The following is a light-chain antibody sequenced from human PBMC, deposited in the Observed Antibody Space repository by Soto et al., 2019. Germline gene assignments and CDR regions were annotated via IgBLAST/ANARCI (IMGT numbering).Light chain of an antibody. V-gene: IGKV1-5*01. CDR3: HQYNTYSEYT. J-gene: IGKJ2*01. CDR1: QSIGSW. CDR2: DAS. Sequence: DIQMTQSPSTLSASVGDRVTITCRASQSIGSWLAWYQQKPGKAPKFLIYDASTLESGVPSRFSGSGSGTEFTLTISSLQPDDFATYYCHQYNTYSEYTFGQGTKLEIK.